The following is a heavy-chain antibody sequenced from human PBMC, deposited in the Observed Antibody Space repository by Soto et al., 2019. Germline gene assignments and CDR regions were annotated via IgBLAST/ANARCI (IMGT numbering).Heavy chain of an antibody. CDR1: GASITSEDFY. Sequence: SETLSLTCTVSGASITSEDFYCSWIRQHPGKGLEWIGYMYHSGNTYYNPSLRGRLTMSLDTSKNQFSLKLTSVTAADTAVYYCVKYYYDSSGLNWFDPWGPGTLVTVSS. CDR2: MYHSGNT. D-gene: IGHD3-22*01. J-gene: IGHJ5*02. CDR3: VKYYYDSSGLNWFDP. V-gene: IGHV4-31*03.